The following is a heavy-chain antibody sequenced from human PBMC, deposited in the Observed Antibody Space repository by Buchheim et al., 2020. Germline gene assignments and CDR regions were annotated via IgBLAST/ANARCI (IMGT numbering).Heavy chain of an antibody. CDR3: ARDAGVPAAILYKRAPFGFLDP. Sequence: QVQLVQSGAEVKKPGASVKVSCKASGYTFTGYYMHWVRQAPGQGLEWMGWINPNSGGTNYAQKFQGRVTMTRDTSISTAYMELSRLRSDDTAVYYCARDAGVPAAILYKRAPFGFLDPWGQGTL. CDR1: GYTFTGYY. D-gene: IGHD2-2*01. J-gene: IGHJ5*02. V-gene: IGHV1-2*02. CDR2: INPNSGGT.